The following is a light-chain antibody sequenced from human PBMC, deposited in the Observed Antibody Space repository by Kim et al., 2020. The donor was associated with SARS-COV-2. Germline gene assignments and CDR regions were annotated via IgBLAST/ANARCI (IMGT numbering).Light chain of an antibody. CDR2: WAS. CDR3: QQYYSTPPS. V-gene: IGKV4-1*01. J-gene: IGKJ2*03. Sequence: TATLNCKSSQTDLYNSNNKNYLAWYQQKPGQAPKLLIYWASIRESGVSDRFSGSGSETDFTLTISSLQAEDVAVYYCQQYYSTPPSFGQGTKLEI. CDR1: QTDLYNSNNKNY.